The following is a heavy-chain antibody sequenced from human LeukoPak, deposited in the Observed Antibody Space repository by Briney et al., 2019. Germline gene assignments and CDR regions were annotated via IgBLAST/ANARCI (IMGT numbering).Heavy chain of an antibody. CDR1: GGSISNYF. D-gene: IGHD3-10*01. Sequence: PSETLSLTCTVSGGSISNYFWSWIRQPPGRGLEWIGYMSYSGTTNYSPSLKSRVTISIDTSKNQFSLKLSSLTAADTAVYYCARVGASGYGMDVWGQGTTVTVSS. V-gene: IGHV4-59*01. CDR2: MSYSGTT. J-gene: IGHJ6*02. CDR3: ARVGASGYGMDV.